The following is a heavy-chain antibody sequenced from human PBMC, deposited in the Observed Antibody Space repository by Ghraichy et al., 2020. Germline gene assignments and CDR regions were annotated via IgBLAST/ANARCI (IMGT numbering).Heavy chain of an antibody. D-gene: IGHD3-3*01. CDR1: GFTFSNAW. CDR3: TTDPIALWSDYGMDV. V-gene: IGHV3-15*01. CDR2: IKSKTDGGTT. Sequence: GGSLRLSCAASGFTFSNAWMSWVRQAPGKGLEWVGRIKSKTDGGTTDYAAPVKGRFTISRDDSKNTLYLQMNSLKTEDTAVYYCTTDPIALWSDYGMDVWGQGTTVTVSS. J-gene: IGHJ6*02.